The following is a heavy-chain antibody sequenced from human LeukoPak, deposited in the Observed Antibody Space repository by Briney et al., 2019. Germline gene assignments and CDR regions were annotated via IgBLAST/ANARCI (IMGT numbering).Heavy chain of an antibody. V-gene: IGHV1-18*01. D-gene: IGHD6-19*01. CDR3: ARGAVAGTASKGGAFDI. Sequence: ASVKVSCKASGHTFTSYGISWVRQAPGQGLEWMGWISAYNGNTNYAQKLQGRVTMTTDTSTSTAYMELRSLRSDDTAVYYCARGAVAGTASKGGAFDIWGQGTMVTVSS. CDR2: ISAYNGNT. J-gene: IGHJ3*02. CDR1: GHTFTSYG.